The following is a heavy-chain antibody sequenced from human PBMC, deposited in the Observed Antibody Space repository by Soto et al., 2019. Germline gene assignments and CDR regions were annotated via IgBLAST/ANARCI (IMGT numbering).Heavy chain of an antibody. CDR2: IIPIFGTA. CDR1: GGTFSSYA. CDR3: ASEGDYVGNPIEDY. V-gene: IGHV1-69*06. D-gene: IGHD4-17*01. Sequence: QVQLVQSGAEVKKPGSSVQVSCKASGGTFSSYAISWVRQAPGQGLEWMGGIIPIFGTANYAQKFQGRVTITADKSTSTAYMELSSLRSEDTAVYYCASEGDYVGNPIEDYWGQGTLVTVSS. J-gene: IGHJ4*02.